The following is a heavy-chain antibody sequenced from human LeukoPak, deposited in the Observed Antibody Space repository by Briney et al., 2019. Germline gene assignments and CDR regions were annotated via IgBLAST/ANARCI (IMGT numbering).Heavy chain of an antibody. CDR2: IYYSGST. CDR1: GGSISSSSYY. D-gene: IGHD1-14*01. Sequence: PSETLSLTCTVSGGSISSSSYYWGWIRQPPGKGLEWIGSIYYSGSTYYNPSLKSRVTISVDTSKNQFSLKLSSVTAADTAVYYCARPNRNWEFDYWGQGTLVTASS. CDR3: ARPNRNWEFDY. J-gene: IGHJ4*02. V-gene: IGHV4-39*01.